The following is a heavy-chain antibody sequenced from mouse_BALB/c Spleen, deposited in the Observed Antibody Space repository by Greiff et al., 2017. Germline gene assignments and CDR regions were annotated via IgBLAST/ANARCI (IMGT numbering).Heavy chain of an antibody. CDR3: ARRETRDYSAWFDY. CDR2: INPGGGGT. V-gene: IGHV1-54*01. J-gene: IGHJ3*01. CDR1: GYAFTNYL. Sequence: QVQLQQSGAELVRPGTSVKVSCKASGYAFTNYLIEWVKQRPGQGLEWIGVINPGGGGTNYNEKFKGKATLTADKSSSTAYMQLSSLTSDDSAVYFCARRETRDYSAWFDYWGQGTLVTVSA. D-gene: IGHD1-1*01.